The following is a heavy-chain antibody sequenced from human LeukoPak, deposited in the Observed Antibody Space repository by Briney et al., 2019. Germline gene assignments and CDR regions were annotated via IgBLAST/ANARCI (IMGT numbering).Heavy chain of an antibody. D-gene: IGHD6-13*01. CDR2: ISAYNGNT. CDR1: GGTFSSYA. CDR3: ARDWKQQLVRCAGY. V-gene: IGHV1-18*01. Sequence: ASVKVSCKASGGTFSSYASSWVRQAPGQGLEWMGWISAYNGNTNYAQKLQGRVTMTTDTSTSTAYMELRSLGSDDTAVYYCARDWKQQLVRCAGYWGQGTLVTVSS. J-gene: IGHJ4*02.